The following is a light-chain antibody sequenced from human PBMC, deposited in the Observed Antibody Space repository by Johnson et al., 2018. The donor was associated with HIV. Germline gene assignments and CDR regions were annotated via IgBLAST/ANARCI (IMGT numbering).Light chain of an antibody. CDR1: SSNIGNNY. V-gene: IGLV1-47*01. Sequence: QSVLTQPPSVSAAPGQKVTISCSGSSSNIGNNYVSWYQQLPGTAPKLLIYRKNHRASGVPDRFSGSKSGTSASLAISGLQAEDEADYYCAAWDDSLNGYVFGTGTKVTVL. CDR3: AAWDDSLNGYV. J-gene: IGLJ1*01. CDR2: RKN.